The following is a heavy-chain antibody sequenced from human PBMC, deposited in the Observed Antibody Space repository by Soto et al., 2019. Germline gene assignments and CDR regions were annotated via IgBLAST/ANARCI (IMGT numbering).Heavy chain of an antibody. CDR3: ARDSSSSGGGDLVEYYYGMDV. CDR1: GFTFSSYW. J-gene: IGHJ6*02. Sequence: EVQLVESGGGLVQPGGSLRLSCAASGFTFSSYWMSWVRQAPGKGLEWVANIKQDGSEKYYVDSVKGRFTISRDNAKTTLSLQMNSLRAEDTAVYYCARDSSSSGGGDLVEYYYGMDVWGQGTTVTVSS. CDR2: IKQDGSEK. D-gene: IGHD6-6*01. V-gene: IGHV3-7*05.